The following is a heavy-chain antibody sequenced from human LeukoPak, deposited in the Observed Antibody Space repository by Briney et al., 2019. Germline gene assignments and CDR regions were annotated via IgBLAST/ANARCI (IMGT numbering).Heavy chain of an antibody. V-gene: IGHV3-11*04. CDR1: GFTFSDYY. D-gene: IGHD5/OR15-5a*01. J-gene: IGHJ6*03. CDR2: ISSSGSTI. CDR3: ARDSVPFVYGYHYYYYYMDV. Sequence: SGGSLRLSCAASGFTFSDYYMSWIRQAPGKGLEWVSYISSSGSTIYYADSVKGRFTISRDNAKNSLYLQMNSLRAEDTAVYYCARDSVPFVYGYHYYYYYMDVWGKGTTVTVSS.